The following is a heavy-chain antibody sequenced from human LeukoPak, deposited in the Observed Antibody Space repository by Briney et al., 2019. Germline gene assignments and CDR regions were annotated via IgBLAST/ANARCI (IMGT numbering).Heavy chain of an antibody. V-gene: IGHV3-48*01. Sequence: GGSLRLSCAASGFTFSSYSMSWVRQAPGKGLEWGSYISSSSSTIYYADSVKGRFTISRDNAKNSLYLQMNSLRAEDTAVYYCARRGDYAGGLGYYGMDVWGQGTTVTVSS. CDR3: ARRGDYAGGLGYYGMDV. CDR2: ISSSSSTI. J-gene: IGHJ6*02. CDR1: GFTFSSYS. D-gene: IGHD4-17*01.